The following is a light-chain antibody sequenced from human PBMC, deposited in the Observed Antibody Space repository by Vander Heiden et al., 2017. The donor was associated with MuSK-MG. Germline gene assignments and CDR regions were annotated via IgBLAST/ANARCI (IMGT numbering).Light chain of an antibody. CDR1: SSDVGGYNY. CDR2: DVS. Sequence: QSALTQPASVSGSPGQSITSSCPGTSSDVGGYNYVSWYQQHPGKAPKLMIYDVSNRPAGVSKRFSGSKSGNTASLTISGLQAEDEADYYCSSYTSSSTLGFGGGTKLTVL. J-gene: IGLJ2*01. CDR3: SSYTSSSTLG. V-gene: IGLV2-14*01.